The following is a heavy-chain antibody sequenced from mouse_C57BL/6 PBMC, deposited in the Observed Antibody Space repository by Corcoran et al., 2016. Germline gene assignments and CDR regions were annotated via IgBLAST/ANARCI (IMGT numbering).Heavy chain of an antibody. J-gene: IGHJ4*01. Sequence: QIQLVESGPERKKPGETVKISCKASGYTFTTYGMSWVKQAPGKGLKWMGWINTYSGVPTYADDFKGRFAFSLETSASTAYLQINNLKNEDTATYFCARENYIYWGQGTSVTVSS. D-gene: IGHD2-12*01. CDR3: ARENYIY. CDR1: GYTFTTYG. V-gene: IGHV9-3*01. CDR2: INTYSGVP.